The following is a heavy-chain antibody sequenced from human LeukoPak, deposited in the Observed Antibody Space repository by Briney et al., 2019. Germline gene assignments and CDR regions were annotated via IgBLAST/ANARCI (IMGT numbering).Heavy chain of an antibody. CDR1: GFTFSSYA. CDR2: ISGSGGDT. Sequence: PGGSLRLSCAASGFTFSSYAMSWVRQAPGKGLEWVSGISGSGGDTYYADSVKGRFTISRDNSKNTLYLQMSSLRAEDTAVYYCAKVLRGYTYGKFDHWGQGTLVTVSS. J-gene: IGHJ4*02. V-gene: IGHV3-23*01. D-gene: IGHD5-18*01. CDR3: AKVLRGYTYGKFDH.